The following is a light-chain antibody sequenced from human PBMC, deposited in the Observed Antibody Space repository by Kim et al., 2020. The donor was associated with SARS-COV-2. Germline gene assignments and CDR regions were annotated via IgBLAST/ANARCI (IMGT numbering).Light chain of an antibody. CDR3: QQYDSYPWT. Sequence: ASLVYSVTITCRASQSINFLLSWYQKKPWKAPKLLIYKTFDLEGGVPSTFSGSGSGTEFTLTISSLQPDDFATYYCQQYDSYPWTFGQGTKVDIK. V-gene: IGKV1-5*03. CDR1: QSINFL. J-gene: IGKJ1*01. CDR2: KTF.